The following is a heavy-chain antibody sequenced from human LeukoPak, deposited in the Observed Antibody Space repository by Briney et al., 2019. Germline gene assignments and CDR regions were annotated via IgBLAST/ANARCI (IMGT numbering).Heavy chain of an antibody. Sequence: PSETLSLTCSVSGISINSNTYYWVWIRQPPGKGLEWIGSLYYSGSTYYNPSLKSRVTISVDTSQTQFSLNLRSVTAADTAVYYCARDYHGEMATIPARDAFDIWGQGTMVTVSS. J-gene: IGHJ3*02. CDR3: ARDYHGEMATIPARDAFDI. CDR2: LYYSGST. D-gene: IGHD5-24*01. V-gene: IGHV4-39*07. CDR1: GISINSNTYY.